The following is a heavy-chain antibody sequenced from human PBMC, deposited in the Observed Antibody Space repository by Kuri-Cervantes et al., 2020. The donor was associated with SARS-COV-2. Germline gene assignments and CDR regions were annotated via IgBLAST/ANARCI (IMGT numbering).Heavy chain of an antibody. D-gene: IGHD3-22*01. J-gene: IGHJ4*02. Sequence: GESLKISCAASGFTFSSYCMNWVRQAPGKGLEWVSYISSSSTIYYADSVKGRFTIARDNAKNSLYLQMNSLRDEDTAVYYCAREGYYDSSGYFDYWGQGTLVTVSS. CDR3: AREGYYDSSGYFDY. V-gene: IGHV3-48*02. CDR2: ISSSSTI. CDR1: GFTFSSYC.